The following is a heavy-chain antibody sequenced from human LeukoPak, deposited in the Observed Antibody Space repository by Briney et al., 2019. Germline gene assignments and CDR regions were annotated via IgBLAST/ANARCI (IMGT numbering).Heavy chain of an antibody. CDR1: GGSLSSFY. Sequence: SETLSLTRTVSGGSLSSFYWGWIRQPAREGLEWIGRIYTSGSTNYNPSLKSRVTMSVDTSKNQFSLKLSSVTAADTAVYYCARDSSWYDYWGQGTLVTVSS. CDR3: ARDSSWYDY. CDR2: IYTSGST. D-gene: IGHD6-13*01. J-gene: IGHJ4*02. V-gene: IGHV4-4*07.